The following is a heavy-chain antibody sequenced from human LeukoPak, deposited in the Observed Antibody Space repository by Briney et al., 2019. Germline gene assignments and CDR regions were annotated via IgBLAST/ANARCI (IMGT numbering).Heavy chain of an antibody. CDR2: ISSSGSTI. D-gene: IGHD6-13*01. Sequence: PGGSLRLSCAASGFTFSSYEMNWVRQAPGRGLEWVSYISSSGSTIYYADSVKGRFTISRDNAKNSLYLQMNSLRAEDTAVYYCARGIAAVSNYFDYWGQGTLVTVSS. CDR3: ARGIAAVSNYFDY. CDR1: GFTFSSYE. V-gene: IGHV3-48*03. J-gene: IGHJ4*02.